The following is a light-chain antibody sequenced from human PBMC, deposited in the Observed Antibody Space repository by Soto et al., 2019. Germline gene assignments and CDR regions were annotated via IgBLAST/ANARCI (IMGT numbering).Light chain of an antibody. J-gene: IGLJ2*01. CDR1: SSDVGGYNY. CDR3: SSYTSSSTLV. V-gene: IGLV2-14*03. CDR2: DVR. Sequence: QSALTQPASVSGSLGQSITISCTGTSSDVGGYNYVSWYQQHPGKAPKLMIYDVRNRPSGVSNRFSGSKSGNTASLSISGLQAEDEADYYCSSYTSSSTLVFGGGTKVTVL.